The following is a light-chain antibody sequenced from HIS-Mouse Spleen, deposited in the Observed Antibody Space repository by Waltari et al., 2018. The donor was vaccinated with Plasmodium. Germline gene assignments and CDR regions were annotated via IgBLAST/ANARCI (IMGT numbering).Light chain of an antibody. Sequence: QSALTQPPSASGSPGQSVTISCTGTSSDVGGYNYVPWYQQHPGKAPILLIYEVSKRPSGCPDRFSGSKSGNTASLTVSGLQAEDEADYYCSSYAGSNNLVFGGGTKLTVL. V-gene: IGLV2-8*01. CDR3: SSYAGSNNLV. J-gene: IGLJ2*01. CDR2: EVS. CDR1: SSDVGGYNY.